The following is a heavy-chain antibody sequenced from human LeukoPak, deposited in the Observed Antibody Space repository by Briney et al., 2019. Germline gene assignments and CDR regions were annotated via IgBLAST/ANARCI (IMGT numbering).Heavy chain of an antibody. D-gene: IGHD1-26*01. J-gene: IGHJ4*02. V-gene: IGHV4-38-2*02. CDR2: IYHSGST. CDR3: ARGVSVVGAAY. Sequence: SETLSLTCTVPGYSISSGYYWGWIRQPPGKGLEWIGSIYHSGSTYYNPSLKSRVTISVDTSKNQFSLKLSSVTAADTAVYYCARGVSVVGAAYWGQGTLVTVSS. CDR1: GYSISSGYY.